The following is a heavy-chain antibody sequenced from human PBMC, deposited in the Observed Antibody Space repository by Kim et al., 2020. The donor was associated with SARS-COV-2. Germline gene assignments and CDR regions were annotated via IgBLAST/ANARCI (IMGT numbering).Heavy chain of an antibody. CDR1: GITFSTYW. Sequence: GGSLRLSCAVSGITFSTYWMYWVRQAPGKGLVWVSRINSDTSVTNYADAVKGRFTISRDNAKNTLYLQMSSLRVEDTAVYYCAGGPLVGSNGVEALVYWGQGTLVAVSS. J-gene: IGHJ4*02. CDR2: INSDTSVT. D-gene: IGHD2-15*01. V-gene: IGHV3-74*01. CDR3: AGGPLVGSNGVEALVY.